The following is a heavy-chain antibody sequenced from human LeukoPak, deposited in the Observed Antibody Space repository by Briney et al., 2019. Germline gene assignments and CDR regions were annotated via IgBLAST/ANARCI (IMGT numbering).Heavy chain of an antibody. J-gene: IGHJ4*02. CDR3: AKVVGSSPGGFYSDY. D-gene: IGHD6-6*01. Sequence: PSETLSLTCTVSGGSISSYYWSWVRQAPGKGLEWVSLIYSGGTTYYADSVRGRFTISRDNSKNTLYLQMNSLRAEDTAVYYCAKVVGSSPGGFYSDYWGQGTLVTVSS. V-gene: IGHV3-53*01. CDR1: GGSISSYY. CDR2: IYSGGTT.